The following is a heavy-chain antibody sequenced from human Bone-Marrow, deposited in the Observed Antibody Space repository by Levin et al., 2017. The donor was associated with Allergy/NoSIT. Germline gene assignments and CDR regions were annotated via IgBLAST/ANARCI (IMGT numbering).Heavy chain of an antibody. D-gene: IGHD1-26*01. J-gene: IGHJ2*01. CDR2: INPNSGDT. V-gene: IGHV1-2*06. Sequence: ASVKVSCKASGYTFTGYYMHWVRQAPGQGLEWMGRINPNSGDTIFAQKFQGRVTMTRDTSISTAYMDVTRLTSDDTAVYYCARGVVGVDWHFDLWGRGTLVTVSS. CDR3: ARGVVGVDWHFDL. CDR1: GYTFTGYY.